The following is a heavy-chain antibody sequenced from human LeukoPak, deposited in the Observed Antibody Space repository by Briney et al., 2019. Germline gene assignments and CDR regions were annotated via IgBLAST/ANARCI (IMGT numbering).Heavy chain of an antibody. Sequence: PGGSLRLSCAASGFTFSNYAMHWVRQAPGKGLEWVAAISYDGSNTYYGDSVKGRFTISRDNSKNTVYLQMNSLRAEDTAVYYCAREGRVTVTTEPLDYWGQGTLVTVSS. CDR1: GFTFSNYA. CDR3: AREGRVTVTTEPLDY. CDR2: ISYDGSNT. V-gene: IGHV3-30*04. J-gene: IGHJ4*02. D-gene: IGHD4-17*01.